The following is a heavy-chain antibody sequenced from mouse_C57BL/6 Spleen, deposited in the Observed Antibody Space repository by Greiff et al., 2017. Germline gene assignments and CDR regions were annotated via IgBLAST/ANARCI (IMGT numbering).Heavy chain of an antibody. CDR2: INPSSGYT. D-gene: IGHD2-4*01. J-gene: IGHJ4*01. V-gene: IGHV1-7*01. CDR1: GYTFTSYW. Sequence: LVESGAELAKPGASVKLSCKASGYTFTSYWMHWVKQRPGQGLEWIGYINPSSGYTKYNQKFKDKATLTADKSSSTAYMQLSSLTYEDSAVYYCARAPYDYDYAMDYWGQGTSVTVSS. CDR3: ARAPYDYDYAMDY.